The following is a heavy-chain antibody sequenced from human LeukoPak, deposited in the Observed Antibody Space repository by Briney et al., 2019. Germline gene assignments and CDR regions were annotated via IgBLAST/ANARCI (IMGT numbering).Heavy chain of an antibody. CDR3: AREGLKEVAAAGIYRNWFDP. J-gene: IGHJ5*02. CDR2: ISSSSSYI. V-gene: IGHV3-21*01. D-gene: IGHD6-13*01. CDR1: GFTFSSYS. Sequence: GGSLRLSCAASGFTFSSYSMNWVRQAPGKGLEWVSSISSSSSYIYYADSVKGRFTISRDNAKNSLYLQMNSLRAEDTAVYYCAREGLKEVAAAGIYRNWFDPWGQGTLVTVSS.